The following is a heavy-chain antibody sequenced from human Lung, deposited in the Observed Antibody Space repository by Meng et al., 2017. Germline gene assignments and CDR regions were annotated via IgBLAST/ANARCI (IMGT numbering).Heavy chain of an antibody. CDR3: ARFDPRAY. D-gene: IGHD3-9*01. CDR1: GYTFTGYS. Sequence: QVQLVQSGAEVKKTGASVKVSCKASGYTFTGYSINWVRQAPGPGLEWMGRINPNSGVTNYAQKFEGRVTMTRDTSISTAYMELSRLRSDDTAVYYCARFDPRAYWGQGTLVTVSS. V-gene: IGHV1-2*06. CDR2: INPNSGVT. J-gene: IGHJ4*02.